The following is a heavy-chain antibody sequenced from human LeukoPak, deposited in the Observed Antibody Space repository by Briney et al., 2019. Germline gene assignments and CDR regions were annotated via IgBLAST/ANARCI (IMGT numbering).Heavy chain of an antibody. CDR1: GCSFTDYP. J-gene: IGHJ4*02. V-gene: IGHV3-48*01. CDR2: IRTTAEGAKYA. Sequence: PGGSLRLSCATSGCSFTDYPMNLVRQAPGKGLEWISNIRTTAEGAKYAYYADSVKGRVAISRDDGKNTLYLQMNRLRADDTAVYYCARISINGWANDYWGQGTLVTVSS. D-gene: IGHD6-19*01. CDR3: ARISINGWANDY.